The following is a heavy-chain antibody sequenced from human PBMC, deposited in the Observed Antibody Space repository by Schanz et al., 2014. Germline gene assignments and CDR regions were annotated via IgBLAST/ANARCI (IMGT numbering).Heavy chain of an antibody. CDR3: ARGPSTGAFDI. J-gene: IGHJ3*02. Sequence: QVQLVQSGAEVKKPGASVKVSCEASGYTFTSYYIHWFRQAPGQGLEWMGLINPSVGNTNYAQKCRGRVTMTSDTSTSTVSMELSSLRSEDTAGYFCARGPSTGAFDIWGQGTMVTVSS. V-gene: IGHV1-46*03. CDR2: INPSVGNT. D-gene: IGHD3-9*01. CDR1: GYTFTSYY.